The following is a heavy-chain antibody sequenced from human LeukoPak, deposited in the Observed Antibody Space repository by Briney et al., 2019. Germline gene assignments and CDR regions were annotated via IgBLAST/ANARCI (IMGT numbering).Heavy chain of an antibody. CDR2: ILSTGTT. Sequence: GGSLRLSCAATGFPFSASAMTWVRQAPGKGLEWVSHILSTGTTYYADSVRGRFTISRDNSKNTLYLLMTSLRADDTAVYYCATVKYDYGDPVGWFDPWGQGTLVTVSS. CDR3: ATVKYDYGDPVGWFDP. CDR1: GFPFSASA. D-gene: IGHD4-17*01. J-gene: IGHJ5*02. V-gene: IGHV3-23*01.